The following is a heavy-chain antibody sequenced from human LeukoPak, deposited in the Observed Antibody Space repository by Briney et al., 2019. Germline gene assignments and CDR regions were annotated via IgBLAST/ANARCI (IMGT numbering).Heavy chain of an antibody. Sequence: SETLSLTCAVYGGSFSGYYWSWIRQPPGKGLEWIGEINHSGSTNYNPSLKSRVTISVDTSKNQFSLKLSSVTAADTAVYYCARGIVVVPAATFDYWGQGTLVTVSS. CDR3: ARGIVVVPAATFDY. V-gene: IGHV4-34*01. J-gene: IGHJ4*02. D-gene: IGHD2-2*01. CDR2: INHSGST. CDR1: GGSFSGYY.